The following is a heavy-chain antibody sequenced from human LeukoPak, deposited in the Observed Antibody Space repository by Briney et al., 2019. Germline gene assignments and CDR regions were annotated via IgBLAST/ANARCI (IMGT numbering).Heavy chain of an antibody. D-gene: IGHD3-22*01. CDR1: GFTFNNYA. V-gene: IGHV3-30-3*01. Sequence: PGRSLRLSCEASGFTFNNYAMHWVRQAPGKGLEWVAVISYDGSNKYYADSVKGRFTISGDNSKNTLYLQMNSLRAEDTAVYYCARDYDSSGSSIDYWGQGTLVTVSS. J-gene: IGHJ4*02. CDR2: ISYDGSNK. CDR3: ARDYDSSGSSIDY.